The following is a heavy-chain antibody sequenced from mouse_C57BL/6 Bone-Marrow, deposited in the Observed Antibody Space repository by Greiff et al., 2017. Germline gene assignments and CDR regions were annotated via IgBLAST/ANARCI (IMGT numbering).Heavy chain of an antibody. D-gene: IGHD1-1*01. V-gene: IGHV1-72*01. CDR2: IDPNSGGT. CDR1: GYTFTSYW. J-gene: IGHJ4*01. Sequence: QVQLQQPGAELVKPGASVKLSCKASGYTFTSYWMHWVKQRPGRGLEWIGRIDPNSGGTKYNVKFKSKATLTVDKPSSTAYMQLSSLTSEDSAVYYCARGDFFYYGNYYAMGYWGQGTSVTVSS. CDR3: ARGDFFYYGNYYAMGY.